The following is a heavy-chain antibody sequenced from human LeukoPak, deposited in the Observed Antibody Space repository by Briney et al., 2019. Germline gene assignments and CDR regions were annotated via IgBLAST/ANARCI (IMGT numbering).Heavy chain of an antibody. Sequence: SETLSLTCTVSGYSISSGYYWGWIRQPPGKGLEWIGSIYHSGSTYYNPSLKSRVTISVDTSKNQFSLKLSSVTAADTAVYYCARGKYQLASTNWFDPWGQGTLVTVSS. CDR2: IYHSGST. D-gene: IGHD2-2*01. J-gene: IGHJ5*02. V-gene: IGHV4-38-2*02. CDR1: GYSISSGYY. CDR3: ARGKYQLASTNWFDP.